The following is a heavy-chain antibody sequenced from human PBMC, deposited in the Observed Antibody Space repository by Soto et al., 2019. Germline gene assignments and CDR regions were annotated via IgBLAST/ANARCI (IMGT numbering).Heavy chain of an antibody. CDR1: GFTFSRHG. Sequence: QVQLVESGGGVVQPGTSLRLSCAASGFTFSRHGMHWVRQTPGKGLEWLAVILNDASGHWYADSVKGRFTISRDNFENTLYRQMNGLRLEDTAMYYCARDGDYPGNGFDYWGQGTLVTVSS. J-gene: IGHJ4*02. D-gene: IGHD4-17*01. CDR3: ARDGDYPGNGFDY. CDR2: ILNDASGH. V-gene: IGHV3-33*01.